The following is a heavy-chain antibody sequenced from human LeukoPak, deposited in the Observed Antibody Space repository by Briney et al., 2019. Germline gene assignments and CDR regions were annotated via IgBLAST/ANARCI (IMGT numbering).Heavy chain of an antibody. CDR2: INHNSQSV. D-gene: IGHD2-15*01. Sequence: GGSLRLSCAASGFTFNAYPMNWVRQAPGKGLEWISYINHNSQSVYYADSVKGRFTISRDNAKNSLYLHMDSLRAEDTAVYYCARGPGYCSGGSCSYFDYWGQGTLVTVSS. J-gene: IGHJ4*02. V-gene: IGHV3-48*01. CDR1: GFTFNAYP. CDR3: ARGPGYCSGGSCSYFDY.